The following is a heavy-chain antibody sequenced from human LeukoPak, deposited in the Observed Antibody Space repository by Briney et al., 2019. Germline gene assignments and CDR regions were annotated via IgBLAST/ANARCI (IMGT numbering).Heavy chain of an antibody. D-gene: IGHD5-18*01. V-gene: IGHV4-59*08. CDR2: IYYSGST. J-gene: IGHJ4*02. Sequence: SETLSLTCTVSGGSISSYYWSWIRQPPGKGLEWIGYIYYSGSTNYNPSLKSRVAISVDTPKNQFSLKLSSVTAADTAVYYCARGSRTAMVPYFDYWGQGTLVTVSS. CDR1: GGSISSYY. CDR3: ARGSRTAMVPYFDY.